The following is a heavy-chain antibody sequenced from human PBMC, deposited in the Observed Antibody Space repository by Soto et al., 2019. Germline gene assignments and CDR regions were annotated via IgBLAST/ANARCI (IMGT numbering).Heavy chain of an antibody. V-gene: IGHV1-18*01. Sequence: ASVKVSCKASGYTFSSYGISWVRQAPGQGLEWMGWISAYNGNTNYAQKLQGRVTMTTDTSTSTAYMELRSLRSDDTAVYYCARDRYFEFVGKNYYYYGLDVCGQVNTVTVSS. CDR1: GYTFSSYG. D-gene: IGHD3-9*01. CDR3: ARDRYFEFVGKNYYYYGLDV. J-gene: IGHJ6*02. CDR2: ISAYNGNT.